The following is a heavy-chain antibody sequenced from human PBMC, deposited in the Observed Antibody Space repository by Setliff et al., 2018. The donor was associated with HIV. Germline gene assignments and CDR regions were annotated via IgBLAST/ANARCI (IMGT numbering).Heavy chain of an antibody. CDR3: ARDQKGYSYGYFDS. D-gene: IGHD5-18*01. J-gene: IGHJ4*02. CDR2: INTSGNT. V-gene: IGHV4-4*07. Sequence: PSETLSLTCTVSGGSVSNYYWTWIRQSAGKGLEWIGHINTSGNTNYNPSLMSRVTMSVDTSKNQFSLRLSSVTAADTAVYYCARDQKGYSYGYFDSWGQGTLVTVSS. CDR1: GGSVSNYY.